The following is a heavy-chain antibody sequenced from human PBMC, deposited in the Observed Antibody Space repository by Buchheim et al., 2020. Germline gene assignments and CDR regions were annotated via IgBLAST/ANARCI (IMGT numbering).Heavy chain of an antibody. D-gene: IGHD4-17*01. CDR3: VRDYGYYYAMDV. V-gene: IGHV3-7*01. CDR2: IKRDGSEK. Sequence: VHLVESGGGLVQPGGSLRLSCAASGFVFSDYWMSWVRQAPGKGLESVANIKRDGSEKNYVDSVRGRFTISRDNAKNSLYLQMNSLRADDTAVYYCVRDYGYYYAMDVWGQGTT. J-gene: IGHJ6*02. CDR1: GFVFSDYW.